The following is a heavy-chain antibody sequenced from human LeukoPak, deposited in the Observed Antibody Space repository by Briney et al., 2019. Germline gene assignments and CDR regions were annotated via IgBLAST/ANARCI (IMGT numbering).Heavy chain of an antibody. CDR1: GFTVSSNY. D-gene: IGHD1-26*01. CDR2: IYSGGST. J-gene: IGHJ3*02. V-gene: IGHV3-66*02. CDR3: ARAPGSGI. Sequence: GESLRLSCVASGFTVSSNYMNWVRQAPGKGLEWLSVIYSGGSTYYADSVKGRFTISRDTSKNTVYLQMNSLRDEDTAVYYCARAPGSGIWGQGTMVTVS.